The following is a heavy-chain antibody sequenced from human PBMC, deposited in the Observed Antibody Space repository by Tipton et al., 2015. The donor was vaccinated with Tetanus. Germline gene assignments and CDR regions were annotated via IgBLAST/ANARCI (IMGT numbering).Heavy chain of an antibody. D-gene: IGHD3-3*01. CDR2: IIPMFGSA. CDR1: GGTLSSYA. CDR3: ARGRSKYDFWSGYYMDH. V-gene: IGHV1-69*06. Sequence: QSGPEVKKPGSSVKVSCKTSGGTLSSYAITWVRQAPGQGLEWMGGIIPMFGSANYAQQFQDRVTITADTSTSTVYMELSSLKSDDTATYYCARGRSKYDFWSGYYMDHWGQGTPVTVSS. J-gene: IGHJ4*02.